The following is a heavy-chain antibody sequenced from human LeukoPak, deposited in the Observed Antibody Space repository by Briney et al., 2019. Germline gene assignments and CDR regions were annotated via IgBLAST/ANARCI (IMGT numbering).Heavy chain of an antibody. V-gene: IGHV3-23*01. D-gene: IGHD3-10*01. CDR3: ARNNLATGAYYFEF. CDR1: GFTFSYYA. CDR2: ISGSGGVT. J-gene: IGHJ4*02. Sequence: GGSLRLSCATSGFTFSYYAMIWVRQAPGKGLEWVSAISGSGGVTHYADAVKGRFTISRDNPKKRLYLHMNSLRVDDTAVYYCARNNLATGAYYFEFWGQGALITVSS.